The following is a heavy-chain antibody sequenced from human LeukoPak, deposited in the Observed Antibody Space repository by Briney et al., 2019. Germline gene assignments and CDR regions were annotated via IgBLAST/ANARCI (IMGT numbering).Heavy chain of an antibody. CDR2: IIPIFGTA. J-gene: IGHJ5*02. V-gene: IGHV1-69*01. CDR3: AGEITMVRGVIPNWFDP. Sequence: SVKVSCKSSGGTFSSYAIIWVRQAPGQGLEWMGGIIPIFGTANYAQKFQGRVTITADESTSTAYMELSSLRSEDTAVYYCAGEITMVRGVIPNWFDPWGQGTLVTVSS. D-gene: IGHD3-10*01. CDR1: GGTFSSYA.